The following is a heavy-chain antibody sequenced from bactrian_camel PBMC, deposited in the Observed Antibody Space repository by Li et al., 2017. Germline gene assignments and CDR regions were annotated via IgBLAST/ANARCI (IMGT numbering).Heavy chain of an antibody. CDR1: GDSYSSNC. CDR3: TAGASMFGYPY. Sequence: HVQLVESGGGSVQAGGSLRLSCAASGDSYSSNCMGWFRQAPEKEREGVAALYTGGGGTYYADSVKGRFTISRDNAKNSVYLQMNSLKSEDTALYYCTAGASMFGYPYWGQGTQVTVS. D-gene: IGHD8*01. V-gene: IGHV3S54*01. CDR2: LYTGGGGT. J-gene: IGHJ4*01.